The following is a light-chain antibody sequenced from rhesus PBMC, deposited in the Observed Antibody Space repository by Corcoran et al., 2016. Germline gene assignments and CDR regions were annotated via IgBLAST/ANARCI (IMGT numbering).Light chain of an antibody. CDR2: DAS. J-gene: IGKJ3*01. CDR1: QGISSY. V-gene: IGKV1-28*03. CDR3: LQHNSYPFT. Sequence: DIQMTQSPSSLSASVGDTVTITCRASQGISSYLNWFQQKPGKAPKLLLYDASSLESGVPSRFSGSGSGTAFTLTISSLQPEDFAAYYCLQHNSYPFTFGPGTKLDIK.